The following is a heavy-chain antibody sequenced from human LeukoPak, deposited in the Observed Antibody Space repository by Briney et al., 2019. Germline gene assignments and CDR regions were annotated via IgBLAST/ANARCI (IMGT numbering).Heavy chain of an antibody. D-gene: IGHD3-10*01. CDR2: IYYSGST. Sequence: SETLSLTCTVSGGSISSSSYYWGWIRQPPGKGLEWIGSIYYSGSTYYNPSLKSRVTISVDTSKNQFSLKLSSVTAADTAVYYCARTFSGTDAFDIWGQGTMVTVSS. J-gene: IGHJ3*02. V-gene: IGHV4-39*07. CDR1: GGSISSSSYY. CDR3: ARTFSGTDAFDI.